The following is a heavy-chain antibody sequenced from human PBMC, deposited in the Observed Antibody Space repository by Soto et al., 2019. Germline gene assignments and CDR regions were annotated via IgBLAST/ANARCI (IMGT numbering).Heavy chain of an antibody. Sequence: GGPLRLSCASSGFTFSNAWMSWVRQAPEKALEWVGRIKSKTDGWITDYAAPVKGRFTISRDDSKNTLYLQMNSLKTEDTAVYYCTTGPDIVVVVAATPEAYYYMDVWGKGTTVTVSS. V-gene: IGHV3-15*01. CDR1: GFTFSNAW. CDR3: TTGPDIVVVVAATPEAYYYMDV. J-gene: IGHJ6*03. D-gene: IGHD2-15*01. CDR2: IKSKTDGWIT.